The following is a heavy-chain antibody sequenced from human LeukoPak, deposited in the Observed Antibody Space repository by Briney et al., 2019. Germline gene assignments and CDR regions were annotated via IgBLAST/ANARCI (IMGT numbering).Heavy chain of an antibody. V-gene: IGHV3-30*04. J-gene: IGHJ4*02. D-gene: IGHD6-13*01. Sequence: PGGSLRLSCAASGFTFSSYAMHWVRQAPGKGLEWVAVISYDGSNKYYADSVKGRFTISRDNSKNTLYLQMNSLRAEDTAVYYCARDPGSSWYGGDYWGQGTLVTVSS. CDR3: ARDPGSSWYGGDY. CDR1: GFTFSSYA. CDR2: ISYDGSNK.